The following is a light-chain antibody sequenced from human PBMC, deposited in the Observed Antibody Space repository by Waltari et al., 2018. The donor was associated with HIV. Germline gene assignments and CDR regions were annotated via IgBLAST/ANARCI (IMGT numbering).Light chain of an antibody. CDR3: ASWDDSLGGRWV. CDR1: RSDIGTNH. CDR2: RNI. V-gene: IGLV1-47*01. J-gene: IGLJ3*02. Sequence: QSVLTQPPSTSGTPGQTVTISCSGTRSDIGTNHVYWYQQVPGTAPKLLIYRNIQRPSGVPARFSGSKSGTSASLAISGLRSEDEAHYHCASWDDSLGGRWVFGGGTKLTVL.